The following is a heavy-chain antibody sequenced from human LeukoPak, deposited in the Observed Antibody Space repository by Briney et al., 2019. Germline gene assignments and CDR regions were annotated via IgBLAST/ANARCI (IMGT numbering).Heavy chain of an antibody. V-gene: IGHV3-23*01. Sequence: GSLRLSCAASGFTFNSYAMSWVRQAPGKGLEWVSAISGSGGSTYYADSVKGRFTISRDNSKNTLYLQMNSLRAEDTAVYYCAKDSYRAIVVVPAAIWDYWGQGTLVTVSS. CDR3: AKDSYRAIVVVPAAIWDY. CDR1: GFTFNSYA. D-gene: IGHD2-2*01. J-gene: IGHJ4*02. CDR2: ISGSGGST.